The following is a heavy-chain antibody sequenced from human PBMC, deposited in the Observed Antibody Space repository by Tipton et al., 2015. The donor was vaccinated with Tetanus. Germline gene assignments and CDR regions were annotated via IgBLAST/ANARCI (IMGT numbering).Heavy chain of an antibody. Sequence: SLRLSCAASGFNFSSYGMHWVRQAPGKGLAWVAVISYDGSNKYYADSVKGRFTISRDNSKNTLYLQMNSLRAEDTAVYYCASGVGATPGWGQGTLVTVSS. D-gene: IGHD1-26*01. CDR1: GFNFSSYG. CDR3: ASGVGATPG. J-gene: IGHJ4*02. CDR2: ISYDGSNK. V-gene: IGHV3-30*03.